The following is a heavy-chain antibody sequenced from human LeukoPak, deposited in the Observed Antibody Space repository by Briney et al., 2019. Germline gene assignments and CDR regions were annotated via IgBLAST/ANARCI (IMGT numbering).Heavy chain of an antibody. CDR3: AKGVGSVTTYYFDY. Sequence: GGSLRLSCAASGFTFSNYAMTWVRQAPGKWLEWVSGISGSGDYTFYADSVKGRFTISRDNSKNTLYLQMNSLRAEDTALYYCAKGVGSVTTYYFDYWGQGTLVTVSS. J-gene: IGHJ4*02. D-gene: IGHD4-17*01. CDR1: GFTFSNYA. CDR2: ISGSGDYT. V-gene: IGHV3-23*01.